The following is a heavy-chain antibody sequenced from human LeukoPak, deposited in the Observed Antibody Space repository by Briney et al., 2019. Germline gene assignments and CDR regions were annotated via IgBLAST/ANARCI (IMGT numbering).Heavy chain of an antibody. V-gene: IGHV3-23*01. CDR2: ISSTGGTT. D-gene: IGHD2-15*01. Sequence: LSGGSLRLSCAASGITFSSYGMSWVRQAPGKGLEWVSSISSTGGTTYYADSVEGRFTISRGNSKNTLLLQMNRLRAEDTAIYYCAKNGDRGAYCTGGTCYPYFYYYMDVWGKGTTVTI. CDR3: AKNGDRGAYCTGGTCYPYFYYYMDV. J-gene: IGHJ6*03. CDR1: GITFSSYG.